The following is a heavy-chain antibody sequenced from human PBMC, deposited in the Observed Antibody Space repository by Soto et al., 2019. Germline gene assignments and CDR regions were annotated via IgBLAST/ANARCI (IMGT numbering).Heavy chain of an antibody. CDR1: GFTVSSYY. J-gene: IGHJ2*01. CDR2: VYTGGNG. D-gene: IGHD7-27*01. CDR3: ARVWGWHFDL. Sequence: EVHVVESGGGLIQPGGSLRLSCAASGFTVSSYYMTWVRQAPGKGLQWVAVVYTGGNGNYADSVRGRITVSRDSSKNTVFLQVNSLSAEDTAVYYCARVWGWHFDLWGRGTLVTVSS. V-gene: IGHV3-53*02.